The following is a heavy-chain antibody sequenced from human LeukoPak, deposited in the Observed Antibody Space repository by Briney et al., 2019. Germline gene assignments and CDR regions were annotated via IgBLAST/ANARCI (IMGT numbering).Heavy chain of an antibody. V-gene: IGHV1-18*01. Sequence: GASVKVSCKTSGYTFTTFGINWVRQAPGQGLEWMGWISPYNGNTNYAQKLQGRVTMTTDTSTNTAYMELRSLRSDDTAVYYCARDKGRAYSYGYVEYWGQGTLVTVS. CDR3: ARDKGRAYSYGYVEY. CDR1: GYTFTTFG. J-gene: IGHJ4*02. CDR2: ISPYNGNT. D-gene: IGHD5-18*01.